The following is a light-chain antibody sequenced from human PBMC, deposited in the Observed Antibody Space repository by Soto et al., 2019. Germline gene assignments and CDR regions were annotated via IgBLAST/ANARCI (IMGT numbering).Light chain of an antibody. J-gene: IGKJ4*01. CDR3: QQYNSVSLLT. CDR2: DAS. Sequence: DIQMTQSPSTLSASVGDRVTITCRASESIRTWLAWYQHKPGKAPKFLIYDASTLESGVPSRFSGSGSGTEFTLTISSLQPDDFATYYCQQYNSVSLLTFGGGTKVDIK. V-gene: IGKV1-5*01. CDR1: ESIRTW.